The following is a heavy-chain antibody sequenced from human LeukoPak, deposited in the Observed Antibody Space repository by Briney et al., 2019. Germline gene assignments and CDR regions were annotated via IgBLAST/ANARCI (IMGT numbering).Heavy chain of an antibody. J-gene: IGHJ4*02. CDR1: GYTFTGYY. CDR3: ARDHRPKHYDFWSGETGD. CDR2: INPNSGGT. V-gene: IGHV1-2*02. D-gene: IGHD3-3*01. Sequence: GASVKVSCKASGYTFTGYYMHWVRQAPGQGLEWMGWINPNSGGTNYAQKFQGRVTMTRDTSISTAYMELSRLRSDDTAVYYCARDHRPKHYDFWSGETGDWGQGTLVTVSS.